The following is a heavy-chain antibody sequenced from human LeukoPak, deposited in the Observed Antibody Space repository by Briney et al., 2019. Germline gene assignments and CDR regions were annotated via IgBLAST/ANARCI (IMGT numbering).Heavy chain of an antibody. CDR3: AKKNYDSSGYYLLNFDY. J-gene: IGHJ4*02. CDR1: GFTFSSYA. V-gene: IGHV3-23*01. D-gene: IGHD3-22*01. Sequence: GGSLRLSCAASGFTFSSYAMHWVRQAPGKGLEWVSAISGSGGSTYYADSVKGRFTISRDNSKNTLYLQMNSLRAEDTAVYYCAKKNYDSSGYYLLNFDYWGQGTLVTVSS. CDR2: ISGSGGST.